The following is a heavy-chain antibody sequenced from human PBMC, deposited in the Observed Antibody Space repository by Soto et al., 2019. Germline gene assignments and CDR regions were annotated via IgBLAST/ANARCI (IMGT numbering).Heavy chain of an antibody. CDR1: GFTITFGRYE. Sequence: EGSLRLSCEPAGFTITFGRYEMNWCRHARGKGRESVAYITSLGPTTYYADSVKGRFTISRDNAKNLLFLDMNPLRGEDTAVYYCARDTEGYKGLGLWGQGPTVTVSS. CDR2: ITSLGPTT. J-gene: IGHJ6*02. D-gene: IGHD1-1*01. CDR3: ARDTEGYKGLGL. V-gene: IGHV3-48*03.